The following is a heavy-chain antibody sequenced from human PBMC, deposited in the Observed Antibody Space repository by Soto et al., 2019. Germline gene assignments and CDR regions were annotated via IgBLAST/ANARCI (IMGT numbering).Heavy chain of an antibody. CDR1: GYTFTGYY. J-gene: IGHJ3*02. V-gene: IGHV1-2*04. CDR3: ARAYCSGGSCYSDDAFEI. D-gene: IGHD2-15*01. Sequence: ASVKVSCKASGYTFTGYYMHWVRQAPGQGLEWMGWINPNSGSTNYAQKFQGWVTMTRDTSISTAYMELSRLRSDDTAVYYCARAYCSGGSCYSDDAFEIWGQGTMVTV. CDR2: INPNSGST.